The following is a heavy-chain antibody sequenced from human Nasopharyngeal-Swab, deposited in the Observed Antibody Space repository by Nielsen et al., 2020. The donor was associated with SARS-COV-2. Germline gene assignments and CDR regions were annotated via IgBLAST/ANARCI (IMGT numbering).Heavy chain of an antibody. CDR1: GFTFSDYY. D-gene: IGHD6-13*01. Sequence: GESLKISCAASGFTFSDYYMSWIRQAPGKGLEWVSYISSSGSTIYYADSVKGRFTISRDNAKNSLYLQMNSLRAEDTAVYYCARDRGIAAAGTGFGNRFDPWGQGTLVTVSS. V-gene: IGHV3-11*01. CDR3: ARDRGIAAAGTGFGNRFDP. CDR2: ISSSGSTI. J-gene: IGHJ5*02.